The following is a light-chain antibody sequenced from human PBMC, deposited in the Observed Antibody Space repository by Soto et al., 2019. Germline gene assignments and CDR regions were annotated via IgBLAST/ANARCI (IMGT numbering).Light chain of an antibody. Sequence: ILLTRSPGTLSWSPGERATLSCRASQSVSSSYLAWYQQKPGQAPRLLIYGASTRATGIPERFSGSGSGTDFTLTISRLEPEDFEXYYCQQYGSXPRTFGQGTTVDIK. CDR3: QQYGSXPRT. CDR2: GAS. CDR1: QSVSSSY. J-gene: IGKJ1*01. V-gene: IGKV3-20*01.